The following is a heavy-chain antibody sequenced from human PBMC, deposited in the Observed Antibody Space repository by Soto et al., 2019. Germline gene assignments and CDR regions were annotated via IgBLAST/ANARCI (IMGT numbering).Heavy chain of an antibody. Sequence: PGGSLRLSCAVSGFIVSSNSMSWVRQAPGKGLEWVSVTYSGGSAYYADSVKGRFTISRDNSKNTLYLQMNSLRADDTAVYYCASGNSGWLDYWGQGTLVTVSS. V-gene: IGHV3-53*01. J-gene: IGHJ4*02. CDR3: ASGNSGWLDY. CDR2: TYSGGSA. CDR1: GFIVSSNS. D-gene: IGHD6-19*01.